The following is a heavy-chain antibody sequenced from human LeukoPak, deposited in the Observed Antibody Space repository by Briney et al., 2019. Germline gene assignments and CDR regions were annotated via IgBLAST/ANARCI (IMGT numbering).Heavy chain of an antibody. V-gene: IGHV4-30-2*01. CDR3: ARARESMATAGSYFDY. CDR1: GGSISSGDYS. Sequence: PSQTLSLTCAVSGGSISSGDYSWSWIRQPPGSGLEWIVYIWHSGHTNYNPSLRSRVTISVARSNNQFSPRLSSVTAADTAVYYCARARESMATAGSYFDYWGQGTLVTVSS. CDR2: IWHSGHT. J-gene: IGHJ4*02. D-gene: IGHD6-13*01.